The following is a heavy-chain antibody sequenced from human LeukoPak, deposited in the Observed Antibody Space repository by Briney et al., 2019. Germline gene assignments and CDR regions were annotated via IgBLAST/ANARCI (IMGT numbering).Heavy chain of an antibody. CDR2: IKHDGSGR. D-gene: IGHD6-19*01. CDR3: AKARDITVTGTDYFDS. V-gene: IGHV3-7*01. J-gene: IGHJ4*02. Sequence: GGTLRLSCAVSGLRFSNYWMTWVRQAPGKGLEWVANIKHDGSGRSDLDSVKGRFTSCRDNARNLLSLQMSVLRVEDTADYYCAKARDITVTGTDYFDSWGQGTLVTVSS. CDR1: GLRFSNYW.